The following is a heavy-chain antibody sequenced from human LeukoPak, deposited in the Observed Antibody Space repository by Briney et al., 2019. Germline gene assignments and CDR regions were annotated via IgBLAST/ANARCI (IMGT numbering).Heavy chain of an antibody. D-gene: IGHD6-13*01. CDR3: ARGGVAVRQKLDRLWFDP. V-gene: IGHV4-59*01. J-gene: IGHJ5*02. Sequence: PSETLSLTCTVSGGSISSYYWSWIRQPPGKGLEWMGYIYYSGSTNYNPSLKSRVTISVDTSKNQFSLKLSSVTAADTAVYYCARGGVAVRQKLDRLWFDPWGQGTLVTVSS. CDR2: IYYSGST. CDR1: GGSISSYY.